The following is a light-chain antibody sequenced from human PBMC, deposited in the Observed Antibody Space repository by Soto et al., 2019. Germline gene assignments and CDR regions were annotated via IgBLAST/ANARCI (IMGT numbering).Light chain of an antibody. Sequence: EVVLTQSPAILSLSPGERATLSCRASQSVGNFLTWYQQKPGQAPRPLIYGASIRATDIPPRFSGSGSGTEFTLTISSLQSEDSAIYFCQQYFYWPPYTFGQGTKVDI. CDR3: QQYFYWPPYT. CDR2: GAS. J-gene: IGKJ2*01. V-gene: IGKV3-15*01. CDR1: QSVGNF.